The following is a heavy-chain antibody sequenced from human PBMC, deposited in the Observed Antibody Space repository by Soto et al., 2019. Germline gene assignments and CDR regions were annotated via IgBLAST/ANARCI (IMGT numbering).Heavy chain of an antibody. CDR2: IRSKAYGGTT. J-gene: IGHJ4*02. Sequence: GGSLRLSCTASGFTFGDYAMSWFRQAPGKGLEWVGFIRSKAYGGTTEYAASVKGRFTISRDDSKSIAYLQMNSLKTEDTAVYYCNRRSFGVVITYYFDYWGQGTLVTVSS. D-gene: IGHD3-3*01. V-gene: IGHV3-49*03. CDR3: NRRSFGVVITYYFDY. CDR1: GFTFGDYA.